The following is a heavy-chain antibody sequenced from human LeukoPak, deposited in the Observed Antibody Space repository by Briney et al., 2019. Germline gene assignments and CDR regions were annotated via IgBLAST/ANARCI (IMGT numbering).Heavy chain of an antibody. J-gene: IGHJ4*02. CDR2: INSDGSST. CDR3: AKDGISGSWDY. CDR1: GFTFSSYW. D-gene: IGHD1-26*01. Sequence: GGSLRLSCAASGFTFSSYWMHWVRQAPGKGLVWVSRINSDGSSTSYADSVKGRFTISRDNAKNTLYLQMNSLRAEDTAVYYCAKDGISGSWDYWGQGTLVTVSS. V-gene: IGHV3-74*01.